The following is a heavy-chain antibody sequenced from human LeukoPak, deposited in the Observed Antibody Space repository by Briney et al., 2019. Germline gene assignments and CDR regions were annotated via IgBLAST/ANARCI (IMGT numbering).Heavy chain of an antibody. CDR3: ARDGRTHDDYYYYYGMDV. CDR2: IWYDGSNK. V-gene: IGHV3-33*01. Sequence: PGRSLRLSCAASGFTFSSYGMHWVRQAPGKGLEWVAVIWYDGSNKYYADSVKGRFTISRDNSKNTLYLQMNSLRAEDTAVYYCARDGRTHDDYYYYYGMDVWGQGTTVTVSS. CDR1: GFTFSSYG. D-gene: IGHD1-14*01. J-gene: IGHJ6*02.